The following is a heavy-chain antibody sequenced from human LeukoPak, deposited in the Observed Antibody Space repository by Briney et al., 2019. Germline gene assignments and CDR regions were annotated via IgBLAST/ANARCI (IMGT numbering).Heavy chain of an antibody. V-gene: IGHV3-66*04. CDR3: GRHGGGYTYGPFEY. Sequence: GGSLRLSCAASGFTVSSNYMSWVRQAPGKGLEWVSVIYSGGSTYYADSVTGRFTISRDNSKNTLYLQMNSLRAEDTAVYYCGRHGGGYTYGPFEYWGQGTLVTVSS. D-gene: IGHD5-18*01. CDR2: IYSGGST. CDR1: GFTVSSNY. J-gene: IGHJ4*02.